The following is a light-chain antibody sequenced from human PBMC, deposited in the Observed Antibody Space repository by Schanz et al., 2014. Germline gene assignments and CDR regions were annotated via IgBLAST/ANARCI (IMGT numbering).Light chain of an antibody. J-gene: IGLJ3*02. Sequence: QSVLTQPPSASGTPGQRVTISCSGSSSNIGSNPVNWYQQLPRAAPTLLIYTSDQRPSGVPDRFSGSKSGTSASLAISGLQSEDEADYFCAAWDDSLGGPVFGGGTKLTVL. V-gene: IGLV1-44*01. CDR3: AAWDDSLGGPV. CDR2: TSD. CDR1: SSNIGSNP.